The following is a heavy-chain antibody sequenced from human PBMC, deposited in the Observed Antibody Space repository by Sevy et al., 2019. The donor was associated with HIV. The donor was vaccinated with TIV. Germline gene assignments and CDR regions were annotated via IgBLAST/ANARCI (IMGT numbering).Heavy chain of an antibody. Sequence: GGSLRLSCAASGFTFSNAWMSWVRQAPGKGLEWVGRIKSKTDGGTTDYAAPVKGRFTISRDDSKNMLYLQMNSLKTEDTAVYYCTTDLSGDAYYYYGMDVWGQGTTVTVSS. D-gene: IGHD4-17*01. CDR3: TTDLSGDAYYYYGMDV. V-gene: IGHV3-15*01. CDR1: GFTFSNAW. CDR2: IKSKTDGGTT. J-gene: IGHJ6*02.